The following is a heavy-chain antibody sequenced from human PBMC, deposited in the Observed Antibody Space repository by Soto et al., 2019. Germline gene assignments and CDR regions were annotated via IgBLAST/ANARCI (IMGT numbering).Heavy chain of an antibody. V-gene: IGHV4-34*01. D-gene: IGHD3-3*01. Sequence: SETPSLTCAVYGGSFSGYYWSWIRQPPGKGLEWIGEINHSGSTNYNPSLKSRVTISVDTSKNQFSLKLSSVTAADTAVYYCARGLRRIFGVVIMFWFDPWGQGTLVTVSS. CDR3: ARGLRRIFGVVIMFWFDP. CDR1: GGSFSGYY. J-gene: IGHJ5*02. CDR2: INHSGST.